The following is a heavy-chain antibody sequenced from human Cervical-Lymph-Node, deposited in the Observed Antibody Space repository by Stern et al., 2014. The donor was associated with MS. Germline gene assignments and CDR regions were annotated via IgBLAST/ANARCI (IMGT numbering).Heavy chain of an antibody. D-gene: IGHD1-14*01. CDR2: GNPDSGTT. CDR3: ARGGRGAFDV. Sequence: VQLVESGAEARMPGASVKVTCKTSGYRFTTYDFNWVRQAPGQGLEWMGWGNPDSGTTGYAPKFQGRLTLTTTTSLKTTSMELRSLRPDDTAVYYCARGGRGAFDVWGQGTTVTVSS. J-gene: IGHJ3*01. CDR1: GYRFTTYD. V-gene: IGHV1-8*01.